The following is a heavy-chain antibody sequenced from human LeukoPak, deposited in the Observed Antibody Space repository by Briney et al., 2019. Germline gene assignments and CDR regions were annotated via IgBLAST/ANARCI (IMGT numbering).Heavy chain of an antibody. CDR2: ISYDGSNK. Sequence: GGSLRLSCAASGFTFGSYGMHWVRQAPGKGLEWVAVISYDGSNKYYADSVKGRFTISRDNSKNTLYLQMNSLRAEDTAVYYCTKNSGSYFVAFDIWGQGTMVTVSS. D-gene: IGHD1-26*01. V-gene: IGHV3-30*18. CDR3: TKNSGSYFVAFDI. J-gene: IGHJ3*02. CDR1: GFTFGSYG.